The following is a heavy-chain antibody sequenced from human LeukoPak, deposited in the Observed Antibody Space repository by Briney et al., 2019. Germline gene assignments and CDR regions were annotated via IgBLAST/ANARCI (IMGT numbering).Heavy chain of an antibody. CDR2: ISGSGGST. CDR3: AREVTSPKQVDIVVVTAIPHGAFDI. CDR1: GFTFSSYG. D-gene: IGHD2-21*02. Sequence: GGSLRLSCAASGFTFSSYGMSWVRQAPGKGLEWVSAISGSGGSTYYADSVKGRFTISRDNSKNTLYLQMNSVRAEDTAVYYCAREVTSPKQVDIVVVTAIPHGAFDIWGQGTMVTVSS. V-gene: IGHV3-23*01. J-gene: IGHJ3*02.